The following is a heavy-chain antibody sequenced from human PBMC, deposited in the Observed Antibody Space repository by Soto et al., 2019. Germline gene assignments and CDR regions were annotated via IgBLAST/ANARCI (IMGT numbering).Heavy chain of an antibody. V-gene: IGHV1-8*01. J-gene: IGHJ3*02. CDR2: MNPNSGNT. CDR1: GYTFTSYD. Sequence: ASAKVSCKASGYTFTSYDINWVRQATGQGLEWMGWMNPNSGNTGYAQKSQGRVTMTRNTSISTAYMELSSLRSEDTAVYYCARGPTYDYVWGSYRMDAFDIWGQGTMVTVSS. CDR3: ARGPTYDYVWGSYRMDAFDI. D-gene: IGHD3-16*02.